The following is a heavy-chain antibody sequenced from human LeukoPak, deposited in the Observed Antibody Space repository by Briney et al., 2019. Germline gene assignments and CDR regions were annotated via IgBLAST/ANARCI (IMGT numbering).Heavy chain of an antibody. CDR3: ARAPRYYDFWSGQLDY. J-gene: IGHJ4*02. CDR1: GFTFSSYW. D-gene: IGHD3-3*01. CDR2: INHSGST. Sequence: GSLRLSCAASGFTFSSYWMSWVRQAPGKGLEWIGEINHSGSTNYNPSLKSRVTISVDTSKNQFSLKLSSVTAADTAVYYCARAPRYYDFWSGQLDYWGQGTLVTVSS. V-gene: IGHV4-34*01.